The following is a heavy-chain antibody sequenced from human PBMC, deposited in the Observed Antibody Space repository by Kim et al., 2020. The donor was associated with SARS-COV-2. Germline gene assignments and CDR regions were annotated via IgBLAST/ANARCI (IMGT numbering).Heavy chain of an antibody. J-gene: IGHJ4*02. CDR1: GGSFSGYQ. V-gene: IGHV4-34*01. CDR2: INHAGST. Sequence: SETLSLTCAVYGGSFSGYQWSWVRQSPGKGLEWIGQINHAGSTKYNPSLKSRVTLSVDTSKNQFSLKLTSVTAADTCVYYCARGVPGYWGQGSLVTVSS. CDR3: ARGVPGY.